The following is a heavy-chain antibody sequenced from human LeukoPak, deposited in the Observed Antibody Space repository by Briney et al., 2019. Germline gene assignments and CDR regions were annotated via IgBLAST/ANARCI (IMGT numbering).Heavy chain of an antibody. CDR1: GFTVSDHY. Sequence: GGSLRLSCAASGFTVSDHYMSWVRQAPREGLEWVSVIYSGGSTDYADSVKGRFSISRHNSKNTLYLQMNSLRAEDTAVYYCARSLQNLDYWGQGTLVTVSS. J-gene: IGHJ4*02. CDR3: ARSLQNLDY. V-gene: IGHV3-53*04. CDR2: IYSGGST. D-gene: IGHD2/OR15-2a*01.